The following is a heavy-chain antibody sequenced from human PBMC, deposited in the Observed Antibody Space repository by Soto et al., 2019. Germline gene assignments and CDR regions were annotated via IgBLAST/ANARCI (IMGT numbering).Heavy chain of an antibody. CDR1: GGSLSGYY. J-gene: IGHJ4*02. Sequence: QVQLQQWGAGLLKPSETLSLTCAVYGGSLSGYYWSWIRQPPGKGLEWIGEIGPSGSTIYNPSLESRVTISEDSSNNQFSLKLTSVTAADTAVYYCARHGGYYFDYWGQGAPVTVSS. CDR2: IGPSGST. CDR3: ARHGGYYFDY. D-gene: IGHD3-16*01. V-gene: IGHV4-34*01.